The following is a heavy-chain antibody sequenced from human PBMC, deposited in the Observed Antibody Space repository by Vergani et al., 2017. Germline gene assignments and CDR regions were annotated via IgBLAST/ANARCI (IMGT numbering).Heavy chain of an antibody. CDR3: TTGPQWLRYDY. Sequence: EVQLVESGGGLVKPGGSLRLSCAASGFTFSNAWMSWVRQAPGKGLEWVGRIKSKTDGGTTDYAAPVKGRSTISRDDSKNTLYLQMNSLKTEDTAVYYCTTGPQWLRYDYWGQGTLVTVSS. CDR1: GFTFSNAW. J-gene: IGHJ4*02. V-gene: IGHV3-15*01. CDR2: IKSKTDGGTT. D-gene: IGHD5-12*01.